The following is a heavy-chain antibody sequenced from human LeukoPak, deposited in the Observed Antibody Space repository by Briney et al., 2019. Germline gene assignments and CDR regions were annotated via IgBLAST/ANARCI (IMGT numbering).Heavy chain of an antibody. CDR2: INPNSGGT. V-gene: IGHV1-2*02. D-gene: IGHD6-13*01. CDR3: ARDTAAGTWYFDY. Sequence: ASLKVSCKASGYTFTGYYMHWVRQAPGQGLEWMGWINPNSGGTNYAQKFQGRVTMTRDTSISTAYMELSRLRSDDTAVYYCARDTAAGTWYFDYWGQGTLVTVSS. J-gene: IGHJ4*02. CDR1: GYTFTGYY.